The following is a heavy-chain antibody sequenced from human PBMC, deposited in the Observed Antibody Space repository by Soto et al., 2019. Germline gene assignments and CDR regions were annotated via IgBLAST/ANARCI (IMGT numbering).Heavy chain of an antibody. CDR1: GDSITTYKW. CDR2: IYDSGNT. CDR3: ATCQLGEYYYAMDM. Sequence: SETLSLTCGVSGDSITTYKWWTWVRQTPGRGLEWIGEIYDSGNTRYNPSLRSRVTISKDTSKNQLSLKLNSVTVADTAVYYCATCQLGEYYYAMDMWGQGTTVTSP. V-gene: IGHV4-4*02. D-gene: IGHD7-27*01. J-gene: IGHJ6*02.